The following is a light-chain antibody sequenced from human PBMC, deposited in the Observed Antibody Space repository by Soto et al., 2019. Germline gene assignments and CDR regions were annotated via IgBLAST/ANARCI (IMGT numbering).Light chain of an antibody. CDR2: DAS. CDR3: QQYDSSSPT. CDR1: QNISVW. Sequence: DIQMTQSPSTLSSSVGDGVTITCRASQNISVWLAWYQQRPGKAPKFLIYDASNLETGVSSRISGSGSGTEFILTIRSLQPDDFVSYYCQQYDSSSPTFGQGTKLEIK. V-gene: IGKV1-5*01. J-gene: IGKJ2*01.